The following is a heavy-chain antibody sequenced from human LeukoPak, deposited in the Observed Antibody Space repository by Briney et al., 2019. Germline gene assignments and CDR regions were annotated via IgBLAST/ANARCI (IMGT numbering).Heavy chain of an antibody. Sequence: SQTLSLTCTVSGGSISSGDYYWSWIRQPPGKGLEWIVYIYYSGSTYYNPSLKSRVTISVDTSENQFSLKLSSVTAVDTAVYYCARQTRIAVTGSTAFGYWGQGTLVTVSS. V-gene: IGHV4-30-4*01. CDR3: ARQTRIAVTGSTAFGY. CDR1: GGSISSGDYY. CDR2: IYYSGST. J-gene: IGHJ4*02. D-gene: IGHD6-19*01.